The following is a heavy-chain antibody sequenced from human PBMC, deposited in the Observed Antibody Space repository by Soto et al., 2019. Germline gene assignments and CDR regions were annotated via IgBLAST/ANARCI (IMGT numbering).Heavy chain of an antibody. CDR2: IYYLGNT. D-gene: IGHD2-21*02. CDR1: GGSISSSSSY. J-gene: IGHJ4*02. V-gene: IGHV4-39*07. CDR3: ARVPDLTYFDY. Sequence: SETLSLTCTVSGGSISSSSSYWGWIRQPPGKGLEWVGSIYYLGNTYYNPSLGSRVTISVDTSKNQFSLKLSSVTAADTAVYYCARVPDLTYFDYWGQGTLVTVSS.